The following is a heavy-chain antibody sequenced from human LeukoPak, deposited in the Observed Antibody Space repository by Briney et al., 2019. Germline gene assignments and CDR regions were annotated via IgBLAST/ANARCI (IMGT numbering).Heavy chain of an antibody. CDR2: INLNSGGT. CDR1: GYTFTGYY. D-gene: IGHD2-21*02. Sequence: GASVKVSCKASGYTFTGYYMHWVRQAPGQGLEWMGWINLNSGGTNYAQKFQGRVTMSRDTSTSTLYMELSSLRSEDTAFYYCATDHSRANTAWWFDPWGQGTLVTVSS. CDR3: ATDHSRANTAWWFDP. V-gene: IGHV1-2*02. J-gene: IGHJ5*02.